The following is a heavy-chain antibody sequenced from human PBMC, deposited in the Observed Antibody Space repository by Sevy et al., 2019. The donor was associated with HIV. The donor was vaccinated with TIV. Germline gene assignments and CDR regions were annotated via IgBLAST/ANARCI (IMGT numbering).Heavy chain of an antibody. D-gene: IGHD2-8*01. V-gene: IGHV3-23*01. CDR1: GFTFSKYS. J-gene: IGHJ4*02. Sequence: GGSLRLSCAAYGFTFSKYSMSWVRQPPGKGLEWVSTLSFGCGEINYADSVKGRFTISRDNSKSSVYLQMNNLGSEDTDVYYCAGEGCTKPHDYWGQGTLVTVSS. CDR3: AGEGCTKPHDY. CDR2: LSFGCGEI.